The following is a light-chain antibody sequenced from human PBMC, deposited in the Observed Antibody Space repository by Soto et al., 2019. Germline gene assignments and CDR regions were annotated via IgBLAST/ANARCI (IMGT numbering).Light chain of an antibody. V-gene: IGKV3-20*01. CDR3: QQYGSSPFT. J-gene: IGKJ5*01. Sequence: EIVLTQSPGTLSLSPGERATLSCRASQSVDSSYLAWYQQKPGQAPRLLIYGASSRATGIPDRFSGSGSGTDFTLTISRLEPEDFAVYYCQQYGSSPFTFGPGTRLEIK. CDR2: GAS. CDR1: QSVDSSY.